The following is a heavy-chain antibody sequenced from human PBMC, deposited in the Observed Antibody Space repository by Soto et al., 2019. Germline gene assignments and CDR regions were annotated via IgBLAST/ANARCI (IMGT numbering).Heavy chain of an antibody. V-gene: IGHV4-4*02. CDR3: ATSKSKTFQY. Sequence: QVQLQESGPGLVKPSGTLSLTCAVSSGSISSDNWWIWVRQPPGEGLEYIGEIYHSGSTHYNPSLNSRVTISVDKSKNQFSPKLTSVTAADTAVYYCATSKSKTFQYWGQGTLVTVSS. CDR2: IYHSGST. J-gene: IGHJ4*02. CDR1: SGSISSDNW.